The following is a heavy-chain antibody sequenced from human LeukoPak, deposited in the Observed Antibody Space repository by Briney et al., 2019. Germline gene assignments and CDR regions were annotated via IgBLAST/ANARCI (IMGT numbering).Heavy chain of an antibody. CDR3: ARLNSGYEDYYFDD. J-gene: IGHJ4*02. CDR2: IYYTGST. CDR1: GGPLTRSLSY. V-gene: IGHV4-39*01. D-gene: IGHD5-12*01. Sequence: SETLSLTCTVSGGPLTRSLSYWGRIRRPPGKGLEWIGNIYYTGSTDYSPSFESRAAMSVDTSKNQFSLQLRSVTAADTAVYYCARLNSGYEDYYFDDWGQGTLVTVSS.